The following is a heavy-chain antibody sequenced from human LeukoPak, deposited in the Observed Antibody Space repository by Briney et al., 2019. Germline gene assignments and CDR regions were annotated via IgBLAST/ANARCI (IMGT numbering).Heavy chain of an antibody. V-gene: IGHV1-69*04. CDR3: ARDNYDILTGYDY. Sequence: ASVKVSCKASGGTFSSYAISWVRQAPGQGLEWMGRIIPILGIANYAQKFQGRVTTTADKSTSTAYMELSSLRSEDTAVYYCARDNYDILTGYDYWGQGTLVTVSS. J-gene: IGHJ4*02. CDR2: IIPILGIA. CDR1: GGTFSSYA. D-gene: IGHD3-9*01.